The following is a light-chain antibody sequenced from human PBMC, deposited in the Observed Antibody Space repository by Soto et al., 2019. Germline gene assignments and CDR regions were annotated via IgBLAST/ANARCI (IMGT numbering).Light chain of an antibody. Sequence: EILLTQSPATLPVSPGETATLSCRASQNVLSDLAWYQQKPGQXPRLLVYGATTRATDAPAKFRGSGSGTEFTLTISSVEHEDFAMYYCHQRNQFGQGTRLEIK. J-gene: IGKJ5*01. CDR2: GAT. CDR3: HQRNQ. CDR1: QNVLSD. V-gene: IGKV3-15*01.